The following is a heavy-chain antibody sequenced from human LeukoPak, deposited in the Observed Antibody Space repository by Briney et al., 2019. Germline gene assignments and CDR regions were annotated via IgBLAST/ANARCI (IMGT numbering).Heavy chain of an antibody. V-gene: IGHV3-21*01. D-gene: IGHD3-10*02. CDR1: GFTFSSYS. J-gene: IGHJ6*04. CDR3: AELGITMIGGV. Sequence: GGSLRLSCAASGFTFSSYSMNWVRQAPGKGLKGVSSISSSSSYIYYADSVKGRFTISRDNAKNSLDLQMNSRRAEDTAVYYCAELGITMIGGVWGKGTTVTISS. CDR2: ISSSSSYI.